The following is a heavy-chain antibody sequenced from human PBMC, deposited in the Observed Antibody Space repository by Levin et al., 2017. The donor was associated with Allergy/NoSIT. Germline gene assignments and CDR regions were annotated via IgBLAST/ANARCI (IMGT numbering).Heavy chain of an antibody. CDR2: INSDGSST. J-gene: IGHJ5*02. Sequence: PGGSLRLSCAASGFTFSSYWMHWVRQAPGKGLVWVSRINSDGSSTSYADFVKGRFAVSRDNAKNTLYLQMNSLRAEDTAVYFCARDPSIRYPNWFDPWGQGTLVTVSS. D-gene: IGHD3-9*01. V-gene: IGHV3-74*01. CDR1: GFTFSSYW. CDR3: ARDPSIRYPNWFDP.